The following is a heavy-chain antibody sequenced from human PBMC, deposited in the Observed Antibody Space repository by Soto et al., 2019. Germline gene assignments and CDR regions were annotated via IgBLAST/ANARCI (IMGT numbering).Heavy chain of an antibody. CDR2: INPNSGGT. CDR1: GYTFTGYY. CDR3: ARTKITFGGAFYGMDV. D-gene: IGHD3-16*01. V-gene: IGHV1-2*02. J-gene: IGHJ6*02. Sequence: ASVKVSCKASGYTFTGYYMHWVRQAPGQGLEWMGWINPNSGGTNYAQKFQGRVTMTRDTSISTAYMELSRLRSDDTAMYYCARTKITFGGAFYGMDVWGQGTTVTVSS.